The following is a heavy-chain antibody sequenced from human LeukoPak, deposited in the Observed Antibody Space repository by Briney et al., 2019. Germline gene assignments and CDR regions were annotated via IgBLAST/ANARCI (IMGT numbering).Heavy chain of an antibody. CDR2: ISSNGGST. Sequence: GGSLRLSCAASGFTFSSYAMHWVRQAPGKGLEYVSAISSNGGSTYYANSVKGRFTISRDNSKNTLYLQMGSLRAEDMAVYYCARDALSWELLMRAFDIWGQGTMVTVSS. D-gene: IGHD3-10*01. CDR1: GFTFSSYA. J-gene: IGHJ3*02. CDR3: ARDALSWELLMRAFDI. V-gene: IGHV3-64*01.